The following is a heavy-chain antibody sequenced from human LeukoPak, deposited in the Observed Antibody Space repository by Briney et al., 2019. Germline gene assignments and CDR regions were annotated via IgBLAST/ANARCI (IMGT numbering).Heavy chain of an antibody. CDR3: AKSGGYGLIDY. Sequence: TSSETLSLTCTVSGYSISSGYYWGWIRQPPGKGLEWIGNIYYSVSTYYNESLESRVTISIDTSKNQFSLKLNSVTAADTAMYYCAKSGGYGLIDYWGQGTLVTVSS. CDR2: IYYSVST. D-gene: IGHD1-26*01. V-gene: IGHV4-38-2*02. CDR1: GYSISSGYY. J-gene: IGHJ4*02.